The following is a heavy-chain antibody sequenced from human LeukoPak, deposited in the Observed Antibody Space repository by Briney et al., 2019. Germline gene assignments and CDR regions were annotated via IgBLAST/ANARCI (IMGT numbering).Heavy chain of an antibody. V-gene: IGHV5-51*01. D-gene: IGHD3-22*01. CDR1: GYSFTSYW. CDR2: IYPGDSDT. Sequence: GESLKIFCKGSGYSFTSYWIGWVRQMPGKGLEWMGIIYPGDSDTRYSPSFQGQVTISADKSISTAYLQWSSLKASDTAMYYCARQADTMIVVVSAFDIWGQGTMVTVSS. J-gene: IGHJ3*02. CDR3: ARQADTMIVVVSAFDI.